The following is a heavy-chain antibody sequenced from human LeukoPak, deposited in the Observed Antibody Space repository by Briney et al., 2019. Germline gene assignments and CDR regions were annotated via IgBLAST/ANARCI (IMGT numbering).Heavy chain of an antibody. D-gene: IGHD6-13*01. CDR2: ISGGGSST. J-gene: IGHJ4*02. V-gene: IGHV3-23*01. CDR3: AEHSSGWYLNYFDY. CDR1: GFTFSSYA. Sequence: GGSLRLSCAASGFTFSSYAMSWVRQAPGKGLEWVSGISGGGSSTYYADSVKGRFTISRDNPKNTLYLQMSSLRDEDTAVYYCAEHSSGWYLNYFDYWGQGTLVTVSS.